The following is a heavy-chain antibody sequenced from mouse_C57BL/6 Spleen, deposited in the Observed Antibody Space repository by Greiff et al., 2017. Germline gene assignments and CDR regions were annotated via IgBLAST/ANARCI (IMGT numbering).Heavy chain of an antibody. V-gene: IGHV5-17*01. CDR3: ARQDYYDYAMDY. Sequence: EVKVVESGGGLVKPGGSLKLSCAASGFTFSDYGMHWVRQAPEKGLEWVAYISSGSSTIYYADTVKGRFTISRDNAKNTLFLQMTSLRSEDTAMYYCARQDYYDYAMDYWGQGTSVTVSS. J-gene: IGHJ4*01. D-gene: IGHD1-1*01. CDR2: ISSGSSTI. CDR1: GFTFSDYG.